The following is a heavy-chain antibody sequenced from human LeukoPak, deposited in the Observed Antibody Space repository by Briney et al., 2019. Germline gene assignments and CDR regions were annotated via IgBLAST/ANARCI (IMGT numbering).Heavy chain of an antibody. Sequence: GGPLRLSCAASGLTFSSYAMGWVRQAPEKGLEWVSAITDSGDTTYYSDSVKGRFTISRDNSRNTLYLQMNSLRAEDTAVYYCAKDLRGPAAGTWYFDLWGRGTLVTVSS. CDR2: ITDSGDTT. CDR3: AKDLRGPAAGTWYFDL. J-gene: IGHJ2*01. D-gene: IGHD6-13*01. CDR1: GLTFSSYA. V-gene: IGHV3-23*01.